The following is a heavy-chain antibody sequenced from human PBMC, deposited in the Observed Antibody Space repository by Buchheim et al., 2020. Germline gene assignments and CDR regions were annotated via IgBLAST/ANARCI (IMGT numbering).Heavy chain of an antibody. CDR2: IYYSGSP. CDR1: GGSISSGRYY. CDR3: ARGYYDSSGYRFDS. V-gene: IGHV4-31*03. J-gene: IGHJ5*01. Sequence: QVQLQESGPGLVKPSQTLSLTCTVSGGSISSGRYYWSWIRQHPGKGLEWIGYIYYSGSPYYNPSLKSRVTISLDKSTNPFSLKLTSVTAADTAVYYCARGYYDSSGYRFDSWGQGTL. D-gene: IGHD3-22*01.